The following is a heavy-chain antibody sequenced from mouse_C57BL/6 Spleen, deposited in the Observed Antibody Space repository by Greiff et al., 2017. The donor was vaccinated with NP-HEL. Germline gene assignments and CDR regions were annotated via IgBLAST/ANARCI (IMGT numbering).Heavy chain of an antibody. V-gene: IGHV14-2*01. Sequence: VQLQQPGAELVKPGASVKLSCTASGFNIKDYYMHWVKQRTEQGLEWIGRIDPEDGETKYAPKFQGKATITADTSSNTAYLQLSSLTSEDTAVYYCARGGIRYWYFDVWGTGTTVTVSS. CDR2: IDPEDGET. CDR1: GFNIKDYY. J-gene: IGHJ1*03. CDR3: ARGGIRYWYFDV.